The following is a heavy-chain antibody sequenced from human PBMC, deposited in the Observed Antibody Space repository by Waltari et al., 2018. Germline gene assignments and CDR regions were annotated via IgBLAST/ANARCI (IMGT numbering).Heavy chain of an antibody. Sequence: EVQLVESGGGLVQHGGSLRLSCAASGFTLSTYPLNWVRQAPGKGLEWVSYITSNSGTIYYADSVKGRFTISRDNAKNSLYLQMNTLRVEDTAIYYCVRAIMDYWGQGTLVTVSS. J-gene: IGHJ4*02. V-gene: IGHV3-48*04. CDR3: VRAIMDY. CDR2: ITSNSGTI. CDR1: GFTLSTYP.